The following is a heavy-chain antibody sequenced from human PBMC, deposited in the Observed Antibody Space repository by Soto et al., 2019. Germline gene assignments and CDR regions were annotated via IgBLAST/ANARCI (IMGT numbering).Heavy chain of an antibody. CDR3: AEARSTQVSVAGWGYFAS. CDR2: IYSGGRS. V-gene: IGHV4-31*03. J-gene: IGHJ4*02. Sequence: QVQLQESGPGLVKTSQTLSLTCTVSGSSVNKNAYSWTWIRQHPGKVPECIGHIYSGGRSSDSPSLESRLAISLDASENQFSRQQTSVTGANASADDWAEARSTQVSVAGWGYFASWGQGTVVTVSP. D-gene: IGHD6-19*01. CDR1: GSSVNKNAYS.